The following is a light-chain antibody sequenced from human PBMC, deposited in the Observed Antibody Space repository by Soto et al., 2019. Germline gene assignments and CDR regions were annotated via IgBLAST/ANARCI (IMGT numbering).Light chain of an antibody. CDR1: SSDDGGYNY. Sequence: QSVLTQPASVSGSPGQSITISCTGTSSDDGGYNYVSWYQQHPGKAPKLMIYEVSNRPSGVSNRFSGSKSGNTASLTISGLQAEDEADYYCSSYTSSSVVFGGGTKVTVL. V-gene: IGLV2-14*01. CDR3: SSYTSSSVV. J-gene: IGLJ2*01. CDR2: EVS.